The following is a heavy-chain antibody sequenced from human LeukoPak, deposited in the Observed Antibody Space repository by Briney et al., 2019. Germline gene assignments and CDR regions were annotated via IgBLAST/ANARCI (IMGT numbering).Heavy chain of an antibody. D-gene: IGHD3-10*01. CDR1: GFTFSDAW. CDR3: TTRGGLGY. J-gene: IGHJ4*02. CDR2: IKNKVDGGTT. Sequence: GGSLRLSCAGSGFTFSDAWMSWVRQAPRQGLEWVGRIKNKVDGGTTDYAAPAKGTFTISRDDAKNMAYLQMSSLKIEDTGVYYCTTRGGLGYWGQGTLVTVSS. V-gene: IGHV3-15*01.